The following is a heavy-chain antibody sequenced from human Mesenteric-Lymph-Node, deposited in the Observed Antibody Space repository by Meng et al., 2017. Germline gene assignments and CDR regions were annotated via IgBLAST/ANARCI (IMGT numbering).Heavy chain of an antibody. D-gene: IGHD3-10*01. CDR1: GGSVSGYY. V-gene: IGHV4-59*08. Sequence: VQLQGSGPGPVKPSETLSLTCTVSGGSVSGYYWSWIRQPPGKGLEWIGYIYYSGNTYYNPSLKSRVTISVDTSKNQFSLKLSSVTAEDTAVYYCARHGRGWFDPWGQGTLVTVSS. CDR2: IYYSGNT. J-gene: IGHJ5*02. CDR3: ARHGRGWFDP.